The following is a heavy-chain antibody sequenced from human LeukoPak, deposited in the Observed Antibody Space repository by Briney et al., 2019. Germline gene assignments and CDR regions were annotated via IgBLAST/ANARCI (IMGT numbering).Heavy chain of an antibody. V-gene: IGHV1-46*01. J-gene: IGHJ6*03. D-gene: IGHD3-3*01. CDR2: INPSGGST. Sequence: GASVKVSCKASGYTFTSYYMHWVRQAPGQGLEWMGIINPSGGSTSYAQKFQGRVTMTRDMSTSTVYMELSRLRSDDTAVYYCARVPYDFWSGYYRTYYYMDVWGKGTTVTVSS. CDR1: GYTFTSYY. CDR3: ARVPYDFWSGYYRTYYYMDV.